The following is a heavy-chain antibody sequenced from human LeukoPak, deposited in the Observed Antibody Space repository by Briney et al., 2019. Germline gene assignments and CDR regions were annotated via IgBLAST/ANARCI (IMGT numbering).Heavy chain of an antibody. CDR1: GYTFTGYY. CDR3: ARVLVHYYDSSGYYDY. V-gene: IGHV1-2*02. CDR2: INPNSGGT. Sequence: ASVKVSCKASGYTFTGYYMHWVRQAPGQGLEWMGWINPNSGGTNYAQKFQGRVTMTRDTSISTAYMELSRLRSDDTAVYYCARVLVHYYDSSGYYDYWGQGTLVTVSS. D-gene: IGHD3-22*01. J-gene: IGHJ4*02.